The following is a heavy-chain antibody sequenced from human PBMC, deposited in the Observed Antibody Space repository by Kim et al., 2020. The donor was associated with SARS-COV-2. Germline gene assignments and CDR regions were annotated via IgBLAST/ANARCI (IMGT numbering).Heavy chain of an antibody. D-gene: IGHD6-13*01. Sequence: GGSLRLSCAASGFTFSSYSMNWVRQAPGKGLEWVSSISSSSSYIYYADSVKGRFTISRDNAKNSLYLQMNSLRAEDTAVYYCARDLDSSSWSNWFDPWGQGTLVTVSS. CDR1: GFTFSSYS. J-gene: IGHJ5*02. CDR3: ARDLDSSSWSNWFDP. CDR2: ISSSSSYI. V-gene: IGHV3-21*01.